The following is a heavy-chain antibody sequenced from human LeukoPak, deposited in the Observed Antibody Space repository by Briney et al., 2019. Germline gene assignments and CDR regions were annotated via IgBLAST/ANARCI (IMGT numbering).Heavy chain of an antibody. J-gene: IGHJ4*01. CDR3: ASGRELELPWQ. V-gene: IGHV4-34*01. CDR1: GDSSNIYY. Sequence: SETLSPTCAVYGDSSNIYYWSWIRQSPGKGLEWIAEINHAGSTDYNPSLKSRVTISVDTSKNQFSLKLASVTAADTAVYYCASGRELELPWQWGHGTLVTVSS. D-gene: IGHD1-7*01. CDR2: INHAGST.